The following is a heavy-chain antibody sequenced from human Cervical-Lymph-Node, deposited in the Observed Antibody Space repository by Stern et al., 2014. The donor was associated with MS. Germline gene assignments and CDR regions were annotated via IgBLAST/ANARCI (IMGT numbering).Heavy chain of an antibody. D-gene: IGHD5-12*01. CDR2: INPNSGAT. CDR3: ARTDRTYSASNFDL. CDR1: GYTFTGYY. J-gene: IGHJ4*02. V-gene: IGHV1-2*06. Sequence: MQLVESGAEVKKPGASVKVSCKASGYTFTGYYMNWVRQAPGQGLEWMGRINPNSGATNYEQKFQGRVTMTRDTSTSTAYMEVGTLTSDDTAVYYCARTDRTYSASNFDLWGQGTLVTVSS.